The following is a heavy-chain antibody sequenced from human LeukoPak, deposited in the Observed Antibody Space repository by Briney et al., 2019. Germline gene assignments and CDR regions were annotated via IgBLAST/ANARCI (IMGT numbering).Heavy chain of an antibody. Sequence: SETLSLTCAVSGGSINSYYWYWIRQPPGKGLEWIGSIYYSGSTYYNPSLKSRVTISVDRSKNQFSLKLSSVTAADTAVYYCARVRIAAAGTFDYWGQGTLVTVSS. CDR1: GGSINSYY. CDR3: ARVRIAAAGTFDY. V-gene: IGHV4-59*12. J-gene: IGHJ4*02. CDR2: IYYSGST. D-gene: IGHD6-13*01.